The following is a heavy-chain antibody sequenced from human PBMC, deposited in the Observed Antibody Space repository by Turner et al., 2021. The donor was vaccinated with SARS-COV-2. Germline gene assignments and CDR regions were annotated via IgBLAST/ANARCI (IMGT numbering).Heavy chain of an antibody. CDR1: GFTFGTYT. D-gene: IGHD3-3*01. CDR2: ISSSSSYI. V-gene: IGHV3-21*01. Sequence: EVQLVESGGGPVKPGGSLRLSCGAPGFTFGTYTMHRVRQAPGKGLEWVSSISSSSSYIYYADSVKGRFTISRDYAKNSLYLQMNSLRAEDTAVYYCARDKTNLRFAPFREADYAFDIWGQGTIVTVSS. J-gene: IGHJ3*02. CDR3: ARDKTNLRFAPFREADYAFDI.